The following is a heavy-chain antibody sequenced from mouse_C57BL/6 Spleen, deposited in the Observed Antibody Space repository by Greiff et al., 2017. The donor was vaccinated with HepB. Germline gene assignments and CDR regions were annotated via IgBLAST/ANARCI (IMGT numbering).Heavy chain of an antibody. V-gene: IGHV1-4*01. D-gene: IGHD2-5*01. J-gene: IGHJ4*01. Sequence: VKLMESGPELVKPGASVKMSCKASGYTFTSYTMHWVKQRPGQGLEWIGYINPSSGYTKYNQKFKDKATLTADKSSSTAYMQLSSLTSEDSAVYYCARWGYYSNYGYAMDYWGQGTSVTVSS. CDR3: ARWGYYSNYGYAMDY. CDR2: INPSSGYT. CDR1: GYTFTSYT.